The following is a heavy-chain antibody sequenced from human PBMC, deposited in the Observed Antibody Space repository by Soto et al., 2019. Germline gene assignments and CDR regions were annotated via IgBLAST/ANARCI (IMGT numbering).Heavy chain of an antibody. J-gene: IGHJ4*02. Sequence: QVQLVQFGTEVKKPGASVKVSCKASGYTFTRYGIGWVRQAPGQGLEWMGWISAYNGHTKNAQKLQGRISMTTDTTTSTAYMELRSLRSDDTAIDYCARKGSGSYYSFDYWGQGTLVTVSS. CDR1: GYTFTRYG. V-gene: IGHV1-18*01. CDR2: ISAYNGHT. D-gene: IGHD3-10*01. CDR3: ARKGSGSYYSFDY.